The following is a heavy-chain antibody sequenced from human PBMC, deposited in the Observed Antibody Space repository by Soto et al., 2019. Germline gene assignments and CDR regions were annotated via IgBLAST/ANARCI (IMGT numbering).Heavy chain of an antibody. J-gene: IGHJ4*02. V-gene: IGHV4-34*01. Sequence: QVQLQQWGAGLLKPSETLSLTCAVYGGSFSGYYWSSIRQPPGKGLEWIGEINHSGSTNYNPSLKSRVTISVDTSKNQFSLKLSSVTAADTAVYYCARGLRNSGSDSAGYWGQGTLVTVSS. CDR3: ARGLRNSGSDSAGY. D-gene: IGHD1-26*01. CDR1: GGSFSGYY. CDR2: INHSGST.